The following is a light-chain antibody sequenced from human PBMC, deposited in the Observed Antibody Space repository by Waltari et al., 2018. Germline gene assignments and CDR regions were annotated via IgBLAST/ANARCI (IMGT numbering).Light chain of an antibody. CDR3: QSYDTSLSGYV. V-gene: IGLV1-40*01. CDR2: DNS. Sequence: QSVLTQPPSVSGAPGQRVTISCTGSSSHIGAGYDVHWYQQLPGTVPKLLIHDNSPRPSGVPGRFAGAKSGTSASLAITGLQADDEADYYCQSYDTSLSGYVFGTGTKVTVL. CDR1: SSHIGAGYD. J-gene: IGLJ1*01.